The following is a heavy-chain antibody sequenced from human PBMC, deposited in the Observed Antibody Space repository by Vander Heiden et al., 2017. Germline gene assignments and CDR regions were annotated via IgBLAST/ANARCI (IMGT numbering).Heavy chain of an antibody. CDR2: IWYDGSNK. CDR1: GFTFRSYG. CDR3: ARDKEAVANYYFDY. V-gene: IGHV3-33*01. D-gene: IGHD6-19*01. J-gene: IGHJ4*02. Sequence: QVQLVESGGGVVQPGRSLRLSCGASGFTFRSYGMYWVSQAPGKGLEWVAAIWYDGSNKYYADSVKGRFTISRDNSKNTLYLQMNSLRAEDTAVYYCARDKEAVANYYFDYWGQGTLVTVSS.